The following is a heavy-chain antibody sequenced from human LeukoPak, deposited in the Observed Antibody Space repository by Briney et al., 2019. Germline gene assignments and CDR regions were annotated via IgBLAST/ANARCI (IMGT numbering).Heavy chain of an antibody. Sequence: GGSLRLSCAASGFTFSSYAMSWVRQAPGKGLEWVSAISGSGGSTYYADSVKGRFTISRDNSKNTLYLQMNSLRAEDTAVYYCAKDLAKNLPSHWGVIVDHGMDVWGQGTTVTVSS. CDR3: AKDLAKNLPSHWGVIVDHGMDV. CDR2: ISGSGGST. J-gene: IGHJ6*02. V-gene: IGHV3-23*01. D-gene: IGHD3-16*02. CDR1: GFTFSSYA.